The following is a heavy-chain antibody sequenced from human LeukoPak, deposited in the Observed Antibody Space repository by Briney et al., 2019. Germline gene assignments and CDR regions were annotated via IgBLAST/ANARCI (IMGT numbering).Heavy chain of an antibody. Sequence: GGSLRLSCVASGFTFSSYAMSWVRQAPGKGLEWVSGISGSGGSTHYADSVKGQFTISRDISKNTLWLQMDSLRAEDTALYYCAKKGDSGWVFDYWGQGTLVTVSS. J-gene: IGHJ4*02. CDR1: GFTFSSYA. V-gene: IGHV3-23*01. CDR3: AKKGDSGWVFDY. CDR2: ISGSGGST. D-gene: IGHD6-19*01.